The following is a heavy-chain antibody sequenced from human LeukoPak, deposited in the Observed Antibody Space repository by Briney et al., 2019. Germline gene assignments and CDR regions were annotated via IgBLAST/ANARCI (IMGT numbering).Heavy chain of an antibody. D-gene: IGHD6-13*01. Sequence: PSETLSLTCTVSGGSIDNSHYYWGWIRQPPGEGLEWIASIHYSGSTHYNPSLKSRVTISVDTSKNQFSLKLSSVTAADTAVYYCAAAAAGTEYWGQGTLVTVSS. V-gene: IGHV4-39*01. CDR2: IHYSGST. J-gene: IGHJ4*02. CDR1: GGSIDNSHYY. CDR3: AAAAAGTEY.